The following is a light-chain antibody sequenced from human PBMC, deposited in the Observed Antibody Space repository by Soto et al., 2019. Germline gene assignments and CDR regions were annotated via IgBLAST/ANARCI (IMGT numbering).Light chain of an antibody. CDR3: QQYEPFHGK. V-gene: IGKV1-39*01. Sequence: DIQMTQSPSSLSASVGDRVTITCRASQSISSYLNWYQQKPGKAPKLLIYAASSLQSGVTSRFSGSGSGTDFTLTISSLQPEDFETYYCQQYEPFHGKFGPGTKVDIX. CDR2: AAS. CDR1: QSISSY. J-gene: IGKJ1*01.